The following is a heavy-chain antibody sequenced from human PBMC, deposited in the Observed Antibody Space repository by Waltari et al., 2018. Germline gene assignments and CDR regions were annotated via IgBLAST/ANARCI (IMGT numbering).Heavy chain of an antibody. CDR3: ARKEKKDEKLYWYFDL. Sequence: QVQLQESGPVLVKPSETLSLTCTVSGGSISSYYWSWIRQPPGKGLEWIGYIYYSGSTNYNPSLKSRVTISVDTSKNQFSLKLSSVTAADTAVYYCARKEKKDEKLYWYFDLWGRGTLVTVSS. CDR1: GGSISSYY. CDR2: IYYSGST. V-gene: IGHV4-59*01. J-gene: IGHJ2*01.